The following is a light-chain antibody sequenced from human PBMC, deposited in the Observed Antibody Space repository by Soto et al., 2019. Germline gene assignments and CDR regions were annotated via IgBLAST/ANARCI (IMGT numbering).Light chain of an antibody. CDR3: ASYTSSSTSVI. CDR2: EVS. Sequence: QPASVSGSPGQSITISCTGTSSDVGGYKYVSWYQQHPDKAPKLVIFEVSNRPSGISSRFSGSKSGNTASLTISGLQAEDEADYYCASYTSSSTSVIFGRGTKLTVL. J-gene: IGLJ2*01. V-gene: IGLV2-14*01. CDR1: SSDVGGYKY.